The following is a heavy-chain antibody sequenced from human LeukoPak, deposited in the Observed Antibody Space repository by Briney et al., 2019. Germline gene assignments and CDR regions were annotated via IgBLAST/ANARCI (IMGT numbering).Heavy chain of an antibody. Sequence: AGESLRLSCAASEFTFSSFAMSWVRQAPGKGLGWVSAISGSGGSTYYADSVKGRFTVSRDNSKDTLYLQMNSLRAEDTAVYFCAKVLYSGSYSPYYYAMDVWGQGTTVTVSS. CDR1: EFTFSSFA. CDR3: AKVLYSGSYSPYYYAMDV. CDR2: ISGSGGST. D-gene: IGHD1-26*01. V-gene: IGHV3-23*01. J-gene: IGHJ6*02.